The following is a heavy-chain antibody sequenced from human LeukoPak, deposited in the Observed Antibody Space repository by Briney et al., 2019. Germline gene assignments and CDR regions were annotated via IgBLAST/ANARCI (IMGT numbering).Heavy chain of an antibody. CDR1: GFTFNNYN. CDR3: ARAVTYFYGSVTYDWFDP. D-gene: IGHD3-10*01. CDR2: ITSSGAYI. Sequence: GGSLRLSCAASGFTFNNYNMNWVRQAPGKALEWVSSITSSGAYIFYADSVKGRFTISRDNARNTLYLQMNSLRVEDTAMYYCARAVTYFYGSVTYDWFDPWGQGTLVTVSS. J-gene: IGHJ5*02. V-gene: IGHV3-21*01.